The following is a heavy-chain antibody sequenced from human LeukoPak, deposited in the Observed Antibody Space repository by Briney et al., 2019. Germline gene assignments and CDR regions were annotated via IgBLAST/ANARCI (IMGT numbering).Heavy chain of an antibody. J-gene: IGHJ4*02. CDR1: GFTFSSYG. Sequence: GGSMRPSCAASGFTFSSYGMSWVRQAPGKGLEWVSAISGGGASTYYADSVKGPFTTSTATSKNTLYLQMNSLRAEETAVYYCAKGMITFGGVIVENYFDYWGQGTLVTVSS. CDR2: ISGGGAST. V-gene: IGHV3-23*01. CDR3: AKGMITFGGVIVENYFDY. D-gene: IGHD3-16*02.